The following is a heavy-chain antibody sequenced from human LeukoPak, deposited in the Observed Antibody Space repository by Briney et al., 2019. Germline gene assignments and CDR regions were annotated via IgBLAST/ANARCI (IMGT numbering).Heavy chain of an antibody. CDR3: ARARKGYYYDSSGYGDFDY. CDR1: GGTFSSYA. J-gene: IGHJ4*02. Sequence: VASVKVSCKASGGTFSSYAISWVRQAPGQGLEWMGRIIPIFGTANYAQKFQGRVTITTDESTSTAYMELSSLRSEDTAVYYCARARKGYYYDSSGYGDFDYWGQGTLVTVSS. D-gene: IGHD3-22*01. CDR2: IIPIFGTA. V-gene: IGHV1-69*05.